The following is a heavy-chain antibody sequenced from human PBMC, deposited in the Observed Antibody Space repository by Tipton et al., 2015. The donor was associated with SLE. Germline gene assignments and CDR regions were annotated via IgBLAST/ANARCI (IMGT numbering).Heavy chain of an antibody. V-gene: IGHV3-23*01. CDR1: GFTFKYYA. CDR2: CSGSGDNT. J-gene: IGHJ6*03. CDR3: ARVGSSYMDV. Sequence: SLRLSCAASGFTFKYYAMSWVRQAPGKGLEWVSGCSGSGDNTYYADSVKGRFTISRDNSKNTLYLQMTSLRAEDTAVYYCARVGSSYMDVWGKGTTVNVSS. D-gene: IGHD1-26*01.